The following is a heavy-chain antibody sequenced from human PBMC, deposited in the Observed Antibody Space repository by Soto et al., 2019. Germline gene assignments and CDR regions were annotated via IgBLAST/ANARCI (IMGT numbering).Heavy chain of an antibody. Sequence: PGESLKISCQGSGYSFTSYWIGCVSQMHGKGLEWMGIIYPGDSDTRYSPSFQGQVTISADKSISTADLQWSSLEASDTAMYYCARLAYYYDSSGSRTPSAGYYLDYWGQGTLVTVSS. V-gene: IGHV5-51*01. CDR2: IYPGDSDT. CDR1: GYSFTSYW. J-gene: IGHJ4*02. CDR3: ARLAYYYDSSGSRTPSAGYYLDY. D-gene: IGHD3-22*01.